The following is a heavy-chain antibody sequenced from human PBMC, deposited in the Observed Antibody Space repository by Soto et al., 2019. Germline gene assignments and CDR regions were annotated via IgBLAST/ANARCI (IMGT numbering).Heavy chain of an antibody. D-gene: IGHD2-2*02. CDR2: IIPIFGTA. CDR3: ARDYCSSTSCYTRYFDL. V-gene: IGHV1-69*13. Sequence: SVKVSCKASGGTFSSYAISWVRQAPGQGLEWMGGIIPIFGTANYAQKFQGRVTITADESTSTAYMELSSLRSEDTAVYYCARDYCSSTSCYTRYFDLWGRGTLVTVSS. CDR1: GGTFSSYA. J-gene: IGHJ2*01.